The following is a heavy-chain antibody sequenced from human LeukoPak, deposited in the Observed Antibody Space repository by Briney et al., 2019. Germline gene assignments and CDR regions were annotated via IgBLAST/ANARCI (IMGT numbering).Heavy chain of an antibody. CDR2: ISAYNGNT. Sequence: ASVKVSCKASGYTFTSYGISWVRQAPGQGLEWMGWISAYNGNTNYAQKLQGRVTMTTDTSTSTAYMELRSLRSDDTAVYYCAREWGGYRAAGSLFGYYYMDVWGKGTTVTVSS. CDR1: GYTFTSYG. CDR3: AREWGGYRAAGSLFGYYYMDV. V-gene: IGHV1-18*01. J-gene: IGHJ6*03. D-gene: IGHD6-13*01.